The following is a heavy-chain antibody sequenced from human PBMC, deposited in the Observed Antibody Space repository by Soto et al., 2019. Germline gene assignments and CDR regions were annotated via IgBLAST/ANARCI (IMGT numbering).Heavy chain of an antibody. D-gene: IGHD5-12*01. CDR2: ISGSGGST. CDR3: ARHSGYGVLGDY. Sequence: EVQLLESGGGLVQHGGSLRLSCAASGFTFTSYAMSWVRQAPGKGLEWVSAISGSGGSTYYADSVKGRFTISRDNSKNTLYLQMNSLRAEDTAVYYCARHSGYGVLGDYWGQGTLVTVSS. J-gene: IGHJ4*02. V-gene: IGHV3-23*01. CDR1: GFTFTSYA.